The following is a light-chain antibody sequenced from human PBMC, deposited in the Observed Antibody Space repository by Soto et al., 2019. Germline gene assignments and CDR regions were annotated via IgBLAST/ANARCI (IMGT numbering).Light chain of an antibody. CDR3: QQSYTSPVT. J-gene: IGKJ4*01. Sequence: DIVMTQSPLSLPVTPGEPASISCRSSQSLLHSNGYNYLDWYLQKPGQSPQLLIYGASNLQSGVPSRFSGGGSGTDFTLTISSLQPEDFGTYYCQQSYTSPVTFGGGTKVDIK. V-gene: IGKV2-28*01. CDR1: QSLLHSNGYNY. CDR2: GAS.